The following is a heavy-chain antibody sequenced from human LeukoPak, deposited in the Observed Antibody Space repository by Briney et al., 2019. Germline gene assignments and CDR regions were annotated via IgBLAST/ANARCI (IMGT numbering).Heavy chain of an antibody. CDR1: GGSISSGGHY. CDR2: IHHSGIT. Sequence: PSQTLSLTCTVSGGSISSGGHYWSWIRQHPGKGLEWIAYIHHSGITHYNPSLKSRVTISVDTSKNLFSLRLSSVTAADTAVYYCARQYASGSLNWFDPWGQGTLVAVSS. J-gene: IGHJ5*02. D-gene: IGHD3-10*01. V-gene: IGHV4-31*03. CDR3: ARQYASGSLNWFDP.